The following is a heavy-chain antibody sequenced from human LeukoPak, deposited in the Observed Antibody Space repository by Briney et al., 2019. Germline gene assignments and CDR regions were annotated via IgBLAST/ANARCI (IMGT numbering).Heavy chain of an antibody. D-gene: IGHD5-12*01. CDR1: GFTFSSYW. J-gene: IGHJ5*02. V-gene: IGHV3-74*01. CDR3: ARGVDIVATIQP. CDR2: INTDGSST. Sequence: GGSLRLSCAASGFTFSSYWMHWVRQAPGKGLVWVSRINTDGSSTSYADSVKGRFTISRDNAKNTLYLQMNSLRAEDTAVYYCARGVDIVATIQPWGQGTLVTVSS.